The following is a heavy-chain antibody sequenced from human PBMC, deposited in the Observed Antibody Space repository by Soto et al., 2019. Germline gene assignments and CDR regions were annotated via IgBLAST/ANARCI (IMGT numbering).Heavy chain of an antibody. CDR3: ARAIKRWEVNYYFDY. CDR2: IVVMSNAA. D-gene: IGHD1-26*01. J-gene: IGHJ4*02. V-gene: IGHV1-69*06. CDR1: GSTFNNFA. Sequence: QVVLLQSGAEVKEPGSSVRLSCQVSGSTFNNFAFSWVRQAPGQGPEWLGAIVVMSNAADYSQRFQDRVTITADTSTSTLYMELGSLTFDDTAVYYCARAIKRWEVNYYFDYWGQGTLVTVSS.